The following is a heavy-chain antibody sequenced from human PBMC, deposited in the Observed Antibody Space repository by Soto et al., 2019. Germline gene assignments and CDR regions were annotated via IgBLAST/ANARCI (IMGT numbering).Heavy chain of an antibody. V-gene: IGHV4-61*01. J-gene: IGHJ4*02. D-gene: IGHD7-27*01. CDR3: ARGLGTIMPFDC. Sequence: ASETLSLTCTFSGGSVSSGTYYWSWIRQPPGKGLEWIGYIYYSGSTNYNPSLKSRVTISVDTSKNQFSLTLTSVTVADTAVYYCARGLGTIMPFDCWGQGTLVTGSS. CDR2: IYYSGST. CDR1: GGSVSSGTYY.